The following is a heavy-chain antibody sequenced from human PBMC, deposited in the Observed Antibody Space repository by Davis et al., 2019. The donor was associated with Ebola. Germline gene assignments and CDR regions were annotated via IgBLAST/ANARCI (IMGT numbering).Heavy chain of an antibody. V-gene: IGHV3-30-3*01. Sequence: GESLKISCAASGFTFSSYAMHWVRQAPGKGLEWVAVISYDGSNKYYADSVKGRFTISRDNSKNTLYLQMNSLRAEDTAVYYCAREIDSSDDYWGQGTLVTVSS. CDR3: AREIDSSDDY. CDR2: ISYDGSNK. CDR1: GFTFSSYA. D-gene: IGHD3-22*01. J-gene: IGHJ4*02.